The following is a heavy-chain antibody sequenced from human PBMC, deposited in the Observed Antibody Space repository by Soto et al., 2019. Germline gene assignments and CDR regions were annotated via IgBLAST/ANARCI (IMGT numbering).Heavy chain of an antibody. CDR3: ARRRGVVKEGYYYYYYGMDV. J-gene: IGHJ6*02. Sequence: GASVKVSCKASGYTFTSYGISWVRQAPGQGLEWMGWISAYNGNTNYAQKLQGRVTMTTDTSTSTAYMELRSLRSDDTAVYYCARRRGVVKEGYYYYYYGMDVWGQGTTVTVS. CDR2: ISAYNGNT. CDR1: GYTFTSYG. V-gene: IGHV1-18*04. D-gene: IGHD2-15*01.